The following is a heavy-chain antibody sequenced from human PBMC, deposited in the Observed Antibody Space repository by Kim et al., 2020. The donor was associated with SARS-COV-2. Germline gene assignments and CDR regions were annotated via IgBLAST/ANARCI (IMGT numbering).Heavy chain of an antibody. J-gene: IGHJ6*02. Sequence: SETLSLTCAVYGGSFSGYYWSWIRQPPGKGLEWIGEINHSGSTNYNPSLKSRVTISVDTSKNQFSLKLSSVTAADTAVYYCARGRIVVVTAVIYYYYYYGMDVGGQGTTVTVPS. CDR1: GGSFSGYY. CDR2: INHSGST. V-gene: IGHV4-34*01. D-gene: IGHD2-21*02. CDR3: ARGRIVVVTAVIYYYYYYGMDV.